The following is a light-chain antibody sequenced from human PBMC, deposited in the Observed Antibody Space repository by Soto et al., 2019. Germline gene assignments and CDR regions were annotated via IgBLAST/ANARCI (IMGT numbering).Light chain of an antibody. J-gene: IGLJ1*01. CDR3: CSYAGSSTYV. V-gene: IGLV2-23*01. CDR1: SSDVGSYNL. Sequence: QSVLTQPASVSGSPGQSITSSCTGTSSDVGSYNLVSWYQQHSGKAPKLMIYEGSKRPSGVSNRFSGSKSGNTASLTISGLQAEDEADYYCCSYAGSSTYVLGTGTKVTVL. CDR2: EGS.